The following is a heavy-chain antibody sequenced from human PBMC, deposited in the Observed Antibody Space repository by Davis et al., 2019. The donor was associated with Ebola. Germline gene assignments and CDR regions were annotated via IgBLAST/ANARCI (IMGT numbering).Heavy chain of an antibody. V-gene: IGHV4-34*01. Sequence: SQTLSLTCAVYGGSFSGYYWSWIRQPPGKGLEWIGEINHSGSTNYNPSLKSRVTISVDTSKNQFSLKLNSVTAADTAVYYCARHSTRYYYYGMDVWGQGTTVTVSS. D-gene: IGHD1-1*01. J-gene: IGHJ6*02. CDR2: INHSGST. CDR1: GGSFSGYY. CDR3: ARHSTRYYYYGMDV.